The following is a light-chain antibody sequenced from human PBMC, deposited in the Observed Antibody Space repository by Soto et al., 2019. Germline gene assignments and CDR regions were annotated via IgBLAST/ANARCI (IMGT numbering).Light chain of an antibody. CDR3: QQYDNWPLT. Sequence: EVVMTQSPATLSVSPGERATLSCRASQTINNNLAWYQRNPGQAPRLLIYGASARATGIPARFSGSGSGTEFTLTISSLQSEDFAVYFCQQYDNWPLTFGGGTKVEVK. V-gene: IGKV3-15*01. CDR1: QTINNN. CDR2: GAS. J-gene: IGKJ4*01.